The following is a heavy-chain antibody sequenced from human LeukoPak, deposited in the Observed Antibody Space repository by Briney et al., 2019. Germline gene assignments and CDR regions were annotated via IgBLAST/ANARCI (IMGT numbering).Heavy chain of an antibody. J-gene: IGHJ4*02. Sequence: PGGSLRLSCAASGFTFSSYGMHWVRQAPGKGLEWVAVISYDGSNKYYADSVKGRFTISRDNSKNTLYLQMNSLRAEDTAVYYCAVSDDYGDYAPDYWGQGTLVTVSS. CDR3: AVSDDYGDYAPDY. V-gene: IGHV3-30*03. CDR1: GFTFSSYG. CDR2: ISYDGSNK. D-gene: IGHD4-17*01.